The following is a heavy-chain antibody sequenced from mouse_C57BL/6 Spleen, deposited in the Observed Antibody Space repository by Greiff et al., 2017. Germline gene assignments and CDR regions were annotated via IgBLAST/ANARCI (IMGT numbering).Heavy chain of an antibody. V-gene: IGHV1-81*01. D-gene: IGHD1-1*01. Sequence: QVQLQQSGAELVRPGASVKLSCKASGYTFTSYCIRWVKQRTGQGLEWIGVIYPSSGNTYYNEKFKGKATLTADKSSSTAYMQLSSLTSEDSAVYYCARDDYDSSYYGGAYWGQGTLVTVSA. CDR1: GYTFTSYC. J-gene: IGHJ3*01. CDR2: IYPSSGNT. CDR3: ARDDYDSSYYGGAY.